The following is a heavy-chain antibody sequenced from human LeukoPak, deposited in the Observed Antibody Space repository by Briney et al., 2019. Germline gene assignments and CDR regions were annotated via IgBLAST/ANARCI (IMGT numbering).Heavy chain of an antibody. D-gene: IGHD4-11*01. Sequence: GSLRLPCSASGIIFSNHSMNLVRQASGKGLEWVSALSGSGDKTFYADSVKGRFTISRDNSKNTLYLQMNSLRAEDTAVYYCGKDLNYGLDYWGQGTLVTVSS. V-gene: IGHV3-23*01. CDR2: LSGSGDKT. CDR1: GIIFSNHS. J-gene: IGHJ4*02. CDR3: GKDLNYGLDY.